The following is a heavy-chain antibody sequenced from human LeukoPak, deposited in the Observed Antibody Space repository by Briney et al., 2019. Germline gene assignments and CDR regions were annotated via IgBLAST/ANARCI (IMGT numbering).Heavy chain of an antibody. V-gene: IGHV1-8*01. CDR3: AREGDGYSYGLEGDYFDY. D-gene: IGHD5-18*01. J-gene: IGHJ4*02. CDR1: GYTFTSYD. CDR2: MNPNSGNT. Sequence: APVKVSCKASGYTFTSYDINWVRQATGQGLEWMGWMNPNSGNTGYAQKFQGRVTMTRNTSISTAYMELSSLRSEDTAVYYCAREGDGYSYGLEGDYFDYWGQGTLVTVSS.